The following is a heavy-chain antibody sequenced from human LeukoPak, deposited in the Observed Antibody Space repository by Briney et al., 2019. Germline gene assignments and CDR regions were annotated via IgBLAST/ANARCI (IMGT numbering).Heavy chain of an antibody. D-gene: IGHD2/OR15-2a*01. V-gene: IGHV1-18*01. J-gene: IGHJ6*03. CDR3: ASLYGQYYYMDV. Sequence: GASVKVSCKASGYTFTSYGISWVRQAPGQGLEWMGWISAYNGNTNYAQKLQGRVTMTTDTSTSTAYMELSRLRSDDTAVYYCASLYGQYYYMDVWGKGTTVTVSS. CDR1: GYTFTSYG. CDR2: ISAYNGNT.